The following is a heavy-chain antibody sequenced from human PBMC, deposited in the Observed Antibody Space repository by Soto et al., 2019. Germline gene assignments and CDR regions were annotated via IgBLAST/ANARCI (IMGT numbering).Heavy chain of an antibody. V-gene: IGHV3-23*01. Sequence: EVQLLESGGGLVQPGGSLRLSCAASGFTFSSYAMSWVRQAPGKGLEWVSAISGSGGSTYYADSVKGRFTISRDNSKNTLYLQMNGMRAEDTAVYYCARSNQWLGYFDYWVQGALVTVSS. CDR2: ISGSGGST. CDR3: ARSNQWLGYFDY. D-gene: IGHD6-19*01. J-gene: IGHJ4*02. CDR1: GFTFSSYA.